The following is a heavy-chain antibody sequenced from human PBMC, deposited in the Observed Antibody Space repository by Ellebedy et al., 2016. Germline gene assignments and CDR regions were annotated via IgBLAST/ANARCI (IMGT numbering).Heavy chain of an antibody. V-gene: IGHV3-48*02. CDR3: TRGGLHNSFDV. Sequence: GGSLRLXCVVSGFPFTSYSMKWVRQPPGKGLEWVSYISPTSGETTYYADSVKGRFTISRDNGKNSVYLQMNSLRDDDTAVYYCTRGGLHNSFDVWGQGTVVTVSS. J-gene: IGHJ3*01. D-gene: IGHD4-11*01. CDR1: GFPFTSYS. CDR2: ISPTSGETT.